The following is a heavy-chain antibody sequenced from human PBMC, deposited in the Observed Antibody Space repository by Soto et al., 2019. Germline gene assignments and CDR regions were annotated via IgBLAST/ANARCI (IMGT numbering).Heavy chain of an antibody. CDR2: ISYSGST. CDR1: GGSISSYY. CDR3: ARGGGLGYCTSSTCSGWFDP. J-gene: IGHJ5*02. V-gene: IGHV4-59*08. Sequence: SETLSLTCTVSGGSISSYYWSWIRQPPGKGLEWIGFISYSGSTNYNPSLRSRVTISVDTSKNQFSLKLSSVTAADPAVYYCARGGGLGYCTSSTCSGWFDPWGQGTLVTVSS. D-gene: IGHD2-2*01.